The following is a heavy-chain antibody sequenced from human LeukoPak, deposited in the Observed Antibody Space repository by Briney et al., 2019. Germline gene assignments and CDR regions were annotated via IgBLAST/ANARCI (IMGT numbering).Heavy chain of an antibody. CDR2: IYYTGNT. V-gene: IGHV4-59*08. CDR3: ARLGGATSPFGY. J-gene: IGHJ4*02. CDR1: GGSISSYY. D-gene: IGHD1-26*01. Sequence: SSETLSLTCTVSGGSISSYYWSWIRQPPGKGLEWIGYIYYTGNTNYNPSLKSRVTISVDTSKNQFSLNLSSVTAADTAIYYCARLGGATSPFGYWGQGTLVTVSS.